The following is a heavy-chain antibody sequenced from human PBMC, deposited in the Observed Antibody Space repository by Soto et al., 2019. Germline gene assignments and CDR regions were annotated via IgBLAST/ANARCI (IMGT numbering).Heavy chain of an antibody. CDR3: AREGPAPYYYYGMDV. V-gene: IGHV1-18*01. CDR1: GYSFTTYG. CDR2: ISAYNGNT. Sequence: QVQLVQSGGEVKKPGASVKVSCKTSGYSFTTYGISWVRQAPGQGLEWMGWISAYNGNTNYAQKLQDRVTMTTDTSTSTAYMELRSLRSDDTAVYYCAREGPAPYYYYGMDVLGQGSTVTVSS. J-gene: IGHJ6*02.